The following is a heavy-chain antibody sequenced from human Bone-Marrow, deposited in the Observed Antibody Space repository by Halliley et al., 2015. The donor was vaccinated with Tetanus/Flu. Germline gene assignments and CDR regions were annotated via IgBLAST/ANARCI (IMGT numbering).Heavy chain of an antibody. V-gene: IGHV4-59*01. D-gene: IGHD6-13*01. CDR2: IHYSGST. CDR1: GGSISTYY. J-gene: IGHJ4*02. CDR3: ARGYSSFEY. Sequence: TLSLTCTVSGGSISTYYWSWIRQPPGKGLEWIAYIHYSGSTSYNPSLNSRATISVDTSKNQFSLRLSSLTAADTAVYYCARGYSSFEYWGQGILVTVSS.